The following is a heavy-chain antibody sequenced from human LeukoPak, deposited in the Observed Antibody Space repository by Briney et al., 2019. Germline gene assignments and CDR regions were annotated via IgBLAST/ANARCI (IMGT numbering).Heavy chain of an antibody. J-gene: IGHJ4*02. CDR1: GFTFSSYA. Sequence: GGSLRLSCAASGFTFSSYAMHWVRQAPGKGLEWVAVISYDGSNKYYADSVKGRFTISRDNSKNTLYLQMNSLRAEDTAVYYCASGYYDSSGYQWDFDYWGQGTLVIVSS. CDR2: ISYDGSNK. CDR3: ASGYYDSSGYQWDFDY. V-gene: IGHV3-30*01. D-gene: IGHD3-22*01.